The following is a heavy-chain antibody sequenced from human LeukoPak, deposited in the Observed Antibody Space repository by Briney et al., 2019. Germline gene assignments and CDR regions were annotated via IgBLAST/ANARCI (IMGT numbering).Heavy chain of an antibody. CDR3: ARERIVGAAYDP. J-gene: IGHJ5*02. CDR2: INPNSGGT. CDR1: GYTFTGYY. D-gene: IGHD1-26*01. V-gene: IGHV1-2*02. Sequence: ASVKVSCKTSGYTFTGYYMHWVRQAPGQGLEWMGWINPNSGGTNYAQKFQGRVTMTRDTSISTAYMELSRLRSDDTAVYYCARERIVGAAYDPWGQGTLVTVYS.